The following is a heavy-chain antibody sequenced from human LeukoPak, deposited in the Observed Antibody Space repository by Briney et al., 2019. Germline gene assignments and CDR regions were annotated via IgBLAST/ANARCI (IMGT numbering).Heavy chain of an antibody. J-gene: IGHJ3*01. CDR3: ARTLDYYGSGNLVFAFYL. D-gene: IGHD3-10*01. V-gene: IGHV4-30-4*01. Sequence: SQTLSLTCSVSGVSISSADYYWSWLRQSAGQGLEWIGYTYSRGNTYYNPSLKNRLAISMDTSKNQFSLRLGSGTAADTAVYYCARTLDYYGSGNLVFAFYLWGQGALVTVSS. CDR1: GVSISSADYY. CDR2: TYSRGNT.